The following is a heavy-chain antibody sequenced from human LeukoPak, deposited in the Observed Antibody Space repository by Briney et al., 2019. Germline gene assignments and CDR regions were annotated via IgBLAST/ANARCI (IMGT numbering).Heavy chain of an antibody. CDR2: IYYSGST. V-gene: IGHV4-31*03. CDR1: GGSISSGGYY. CDR3: ASLWFGELLYNWFDP. J-gene: IGHJ5*02. Sequence: SQTLSLTCTVSGGSISSGGYYWSWIRQHPGKGLEWIGYIYYSGSTYYNPSLKSRVTISVDTSKNQFSLKLRSVTAADTAVYYCASLWFGELLYNWFDPWGQGTLVTVSS. D-gene: IGHD3-10*01.